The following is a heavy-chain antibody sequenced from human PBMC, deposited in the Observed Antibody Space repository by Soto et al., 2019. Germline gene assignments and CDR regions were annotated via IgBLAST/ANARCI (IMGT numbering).Heavy chain of an antibody. V-gene: IGHV3-48*04. CDR1: GLDCGVYP. Sequence: GGSLRLSCAASGLDCGVYPMNWVRQAPGKGLEWVSYIGARGFPIYYADSVRGRFAMSRDNANNSVFLQMDSLRAEDTAQYFCATEPFDYWGRGALVTVSS. CDR3: ATEPFDY. CDR2: IGARGFPI. J-gene: IGHJ4*02.